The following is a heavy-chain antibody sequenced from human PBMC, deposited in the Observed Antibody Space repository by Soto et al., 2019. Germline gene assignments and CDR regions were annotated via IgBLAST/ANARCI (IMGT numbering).Heavy chain of an antibody. CDR3: ARDKGGEFLKGSGMDV. V-gene: IGHV4-59*01. Sequence: QMQLQESGPGLVKPSETLSLICSVSGDSITAYYLSWLRQSPGKELEWIGYIYHNGETNYNPSLKSRDTISADTSKTQFSLRLSSVTAADTGVYYCARDKGGEFLKGSGMDVWGQGTTVIVSS. CDR2: IYHNGET. J-gene: IGHJ6*02. D-gene: IGHD3-10*01. CDR1: GDSITAYY.